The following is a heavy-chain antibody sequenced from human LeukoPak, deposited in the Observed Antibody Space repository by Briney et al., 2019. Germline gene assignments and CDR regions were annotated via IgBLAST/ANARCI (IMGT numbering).Heavy chain of an antibody. J-gene: IGHJ4*02. V-gene: IGHV3-74*01. Sequence: GGSLRLSCAASGFTFSSSWMHWVRQAPGKGLVWVSHINSDGSSTAYADSVKGRFTISRDNAKKTLYLQMNSLSAEDTAVYYRARDLGPRNWGQGTLVTVSS. D-gene: IGHD7-27*01. CDR2: INSDGSST. CDR1: GFTFSSSW. CDR3: ARDLGPRN.